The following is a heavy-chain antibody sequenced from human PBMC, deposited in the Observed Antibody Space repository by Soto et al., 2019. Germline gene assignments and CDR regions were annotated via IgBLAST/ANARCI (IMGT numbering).Heavy chain of an antibody. D-gene: IGHD1-26*01. J-gene: IGHJ4*02. V-gene: IGHV3-74*01. CDR2: VDGEGSGT. Sequence: EVQLVESGGGLVQPGGSLRLSCAASGFTFTNYWMHWVRQAPGKGLQWVARVDGEGSGTSYADSVKGRFTISRDNAKNTLALQRNSLRADDAVVYYCGSVFEHWGWGTLVTVSS. CDR1: GFTFTNYW. CDR3: GSVFEH.